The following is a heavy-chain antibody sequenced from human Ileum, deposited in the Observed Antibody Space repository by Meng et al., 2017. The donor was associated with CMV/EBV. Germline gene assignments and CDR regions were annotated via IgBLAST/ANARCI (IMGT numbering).Heavy chain of an antibody. Sequence: GGSLRLSCAASGFSFSTYGMNWVRQAPGKGLEWVSSISSGSSYIYYSDSLKGRFTISRDNTKNSLYLQMNSLRAEDTAIYYCARGGRDAYCSGGSCFFHWGQGTLVTVSS. V-gene: IGHV3-21*01. J-gene: IGHJ4*02. CDR2: ISSGSSYI. CDR3: ARGGRDAYCSGGSCFFH. CDR1: GFSFSTYG. D-gene: IGHD2-15*01.